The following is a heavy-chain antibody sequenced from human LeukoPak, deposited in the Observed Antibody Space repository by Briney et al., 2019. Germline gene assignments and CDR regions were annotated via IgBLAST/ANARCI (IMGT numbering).Heavy chain of an antibody. CDR1: GFTFSSYD. CDR3: ARDPQYYYDSSGYIW. Sequence: GGSLRLSCAASGFTFSSYDMHWVRQATGKGLEWVSAIGTAGDTYYPGSVKGRFTISRENAKNSLYLQMNSLRAEDTAVYYCARDPQYYYDSSGYIWWGQGTLVTVSS. D-gene: IGHD3-22*01. V-gene: IGHV3-13*01. J-gene: IGHJ4*02. CDR2: IGTAGDT.